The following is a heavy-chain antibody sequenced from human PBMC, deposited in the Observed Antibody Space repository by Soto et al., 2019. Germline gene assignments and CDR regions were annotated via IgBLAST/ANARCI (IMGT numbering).Heavy chain of an antibody. J-gene: IGHJ5*02. CDR2: IYSGGST. D-gene: IGHD6-13*01. Sequence: GGSLRLSCAASGFTVSSNYMSWVRQAPGKGLEWVSVIYSGGSTYYADSVKGRFTISRDNSKNRLYLQMNSLRAEDTAVYYCARYTRQYSSSWRGFDPWGQGTLVTVSS. V-gene: IGHV3-53*01. CDR1: GFTVSSNY. CDR3: ARYTRQYSSSWRGFDP.